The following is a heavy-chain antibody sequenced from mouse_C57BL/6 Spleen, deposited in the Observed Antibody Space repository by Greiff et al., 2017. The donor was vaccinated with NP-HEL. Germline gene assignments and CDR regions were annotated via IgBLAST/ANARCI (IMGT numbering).Heavy chain of an antibody. CDR1: GFTFSSYA. CDR3: TRDDGYYPWFAY. CDR2: ISSGGDYI. D-gene: IGHD2-3*01. J-gene: IGHJ3*01. Sequence: EVMLVESGEGLVKPGGSLKLSCAASGFTFSSYAMSWVRQTPEKRLEWVAYISSGGDYIYYADTVKGRFTISRDNARNTLYLQMSSLKSEDTAMYYCTRDDGYYPWFAYWGQGTLVTVSA. V-gene: IGHV5-9-1*02.